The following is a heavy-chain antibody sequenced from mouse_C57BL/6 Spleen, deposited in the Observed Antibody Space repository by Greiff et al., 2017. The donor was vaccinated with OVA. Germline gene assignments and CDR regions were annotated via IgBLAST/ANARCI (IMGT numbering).Heavy chain of an antibody. CDR3: ARCITTVVATYYAMDY. D-gene: IGHD1-1*01. V-gene: IGHV1-64*01. CDR1: GYTFTSYW. Sequence: QVQLQQPGAELEKPGASVKLSCKASGYTFTSYWMHWVKQRPGQGLEWIGMIHPNSGSTNYNEKFKSKATLTVDKSSSTAYMQLSSLTSEDSAVYYCARCITTVVATYYAMDYWGQGTSVTVSS. J-gene: IGHJ4*01. CDR2: IHPNSGST.